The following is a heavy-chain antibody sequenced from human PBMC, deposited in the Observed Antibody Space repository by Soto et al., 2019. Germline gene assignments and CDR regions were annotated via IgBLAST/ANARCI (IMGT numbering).Heavy chain of an antibody. Sequence: GGSLRLSCAASGFTFSSYAMSWVRQAPGKGLEWVSAISGSGGSTYYADSVKGRFTISRDNSKNTLYLQMNSLRAEDTAVYYCAKDRLFSEKTSNWYFDLWGRGTLVTVSS. CDR3: AKDRLFSEKTSNWYFDL. J-gene: IGHJ2*01. CDR2: ISGSGGST. CDR1: GFTFSSYA. V-gene: IGHV3-23*01. D-gene: IGHD2-2*01.